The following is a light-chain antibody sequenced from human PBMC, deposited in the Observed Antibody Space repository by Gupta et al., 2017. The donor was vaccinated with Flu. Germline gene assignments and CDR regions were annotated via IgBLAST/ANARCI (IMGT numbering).Light chain of an antibody. J-gene: IGLJ2*01. CDR3: QTGYNSGV. V-gene: IGLV4-69*01. CDR2: INTDCSR. CDR1: GGRRRYA. Sequence: SGKITCTRSGGRRRYAIEWHQQQPEKVPRDLMKINTDCSRDKGYGFPDGFSGSSSGAGRYLSIAGCKSEDEDDYYGQTGYNSGVFGGGTKLTVL.